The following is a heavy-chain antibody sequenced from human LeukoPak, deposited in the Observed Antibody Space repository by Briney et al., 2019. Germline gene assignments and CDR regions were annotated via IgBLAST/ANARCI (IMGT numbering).Heavy chain of an antibody. Sequence: SETLSLTCTVSGGSISSSSYYWGWIRQPPGKGLEWIGSIYYSGITYYNPSLKSRVTISVDTSKNQFSLKLSSVTAADTAVYYCARDDTRGYSYGYGEYWGQGTLVTVSS. J-gene: IGHJ4*02. CDR2: IYYSGIT. CDR1: GGSISSSSYY. V-gene: IGHV4-39*07. CDR3: ARDDTRGYSYGYGEY. D-gene: IGHD5-18*01.